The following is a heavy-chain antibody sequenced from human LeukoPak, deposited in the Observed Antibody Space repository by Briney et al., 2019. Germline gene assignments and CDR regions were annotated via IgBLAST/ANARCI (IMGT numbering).Heavy chain of an antibody. D-gene: IGHD3-10*01. Sequence: PSETLSLTCTVSGGSISSYYWSWIRQPPGKGLEWIGYIYYSGSTNYNPSLKSRVTISVDTSKNQFSLKLSSVTAADTAVYYCASADYGSGSSFDYWGQGTLVTVSS. J-gene: IGHJ4*02. CDR1: GGSISSYY. CDR2: IYYSGST. CDR3: ASADYGSGSSFDY. V-gene: IGHV4-59*08.